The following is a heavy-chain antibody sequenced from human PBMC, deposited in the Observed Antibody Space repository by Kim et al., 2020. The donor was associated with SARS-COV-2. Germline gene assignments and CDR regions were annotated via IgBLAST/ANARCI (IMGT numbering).Heavy chain of an antibody. Sequence: KYSQKFQGRVTITRDTSASTAYMELSSMRSEDTAVYYCARDNDILAWGMDVWGQGNTVTVSS. D-gene: IGHD3-9*01. V-gene: IGHV1-3*01. J-gene: IGHJ6*02. CDR3: ARDNDILAWGMDV.